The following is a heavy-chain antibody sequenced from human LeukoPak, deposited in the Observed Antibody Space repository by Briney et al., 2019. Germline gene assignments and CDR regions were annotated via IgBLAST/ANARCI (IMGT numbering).Heavy chain of an antibody. CDR2: IKQDGSEK. V-gene: IGHV3-7*01. J-gene: IGHJ4*02. Sequence: GGSLRLSCAASGFTYISYWMSWVRQAPGKGLEWVANIKQDGSEKYYVDSVKGRFTISRDNAKNSLYLQMNSLRAEDTAVYHCARDGMATPFDYWGQGTLVTVSS. CDR3: ARDGMATPFDY. D-gene: IGHD5-24*01. CDR1: GFTYISYW.